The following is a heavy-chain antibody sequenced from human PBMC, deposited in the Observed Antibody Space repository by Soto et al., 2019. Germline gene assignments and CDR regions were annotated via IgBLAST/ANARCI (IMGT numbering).Heavy chain of an antibody. Sequence: GGSLRLSCAASGFTFSSYWMHWVRQAPGKGLVWVSRINSDGSSTSYADSVKGRFTISRDNAKNTLYLQMNSLRAEDTAVYYCAYIWGSYRPHTPGFDYWGQGTLVTVSS. J-gene: IGHJ4*02. D-gene: IGHD3-16*02. V-gene: IGHV3-74*01. CDR2: INSDGSST. CDR1: GFTFSSYW. CDR3: AYIWGSYRPHTPGFDY.